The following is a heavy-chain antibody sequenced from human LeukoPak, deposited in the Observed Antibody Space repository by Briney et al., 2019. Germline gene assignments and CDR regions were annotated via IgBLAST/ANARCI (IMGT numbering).Heavy chain of an antibody. D-gene: IGHD2-2*01. CDR1: GYSFSNHW. Sequence: GESLRISCKTSGYSFSNHWIGWVRQMPGKGLECTALIYPRDSDTRYSPPFRGQASISADKSIRTAYLQWSSLTASDTAMYFCARLGRADCGTTRCSRASGAFDIWGQGTMVTVS. CDR2: IYPRDSDT. V-gene: IGHV5-51*03. J-gene: IGHJ3*02. CDR3: ARLGRADCGTTRCSRASGAFDI.